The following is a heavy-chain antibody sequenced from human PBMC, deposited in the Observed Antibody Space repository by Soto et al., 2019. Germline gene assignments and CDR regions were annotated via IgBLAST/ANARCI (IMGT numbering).Heavy chain of an antibody. V-gene: IGHV3-48*01. Sequence: GGSLRLSCAASGFTFSSYSMNWVRQAPGKGLEWVSYISSSSSTIYYADSVKGRFTISRDNAKNSLYLQMNSLRAEDTAVYYSAIKGNYYYYYMDVWGKGTTVTVSS. CDR2: ISSSSSTI. J-gene: IGHJ6*03. CDR1: GFTFSSYS. CDR3: AIKGNYYYYYMDV.